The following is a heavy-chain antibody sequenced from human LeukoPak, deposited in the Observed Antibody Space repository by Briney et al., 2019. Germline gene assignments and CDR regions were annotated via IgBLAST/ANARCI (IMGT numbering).Heavy chain of an antibody. J-gene: IGHJ4*02. D-gene: IGHD2-15*01. V-gene: IGHV4-34*01. CDR3: ARGRRRYCSGGSCSGYYFDY. CDR2: INHSGST. Sequence: KPSETLSLTCAVYGVSFSGYYWGWIRQPPGKGLEWIGEINHSGSTNYNPSLKSRVTISVDTSKNQFSLKLSSVTAAATAVYYCARGRRRYCSGGSCSGYYFDYWGQGTLVTVSS. CDR1: GVSFSGYY.